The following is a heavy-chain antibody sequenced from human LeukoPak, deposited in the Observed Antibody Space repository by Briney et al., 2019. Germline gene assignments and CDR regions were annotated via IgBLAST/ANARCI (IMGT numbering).Heavy chain of an antibody. J-gene: IGHJ4*02. Sequence: GGSLRLSCAASGFTFSSYGMHWVRQSPGKGLEWVTFIRSDGSKKYYTESVRGRFTISRDNSKNMVYLQMDSLRGEDTAVYYCARDKGNTCIDNWGQGTLITVSS. CDR1: GFTFSSYG. CDR3: ARDKGNTCIDN. V-gene: IGHV3-30*02. CDR2: IRSDGSKK.